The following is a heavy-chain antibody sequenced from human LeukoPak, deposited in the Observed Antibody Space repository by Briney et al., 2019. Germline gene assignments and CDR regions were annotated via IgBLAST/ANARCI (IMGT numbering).Heavy chain of an antibody. CDR1: GYSISSGYY. Sequence: PSETLSLTCAVPGYSISSGYYWGWIRQPPGKGLEWIGSIYHSGSTYYNPSLKSRVTISVDTSKNQFSLKLSSVTAADTAVYYCARHRLHYYDSSPFDYWGQGTLVTVSS. D-gene: IGHD3-22*01. CDR2: IYHSGST. V-gene: IGHV4-38-2*01. CDR3: ARHRLHYYDSSPFDY. J-gene: IGHJ4*02.